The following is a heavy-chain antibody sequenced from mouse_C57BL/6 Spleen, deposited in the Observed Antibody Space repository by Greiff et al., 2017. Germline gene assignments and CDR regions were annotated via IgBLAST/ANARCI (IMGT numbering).Heavy chain of an antibody. Sequence: EVMLVESGGGLVKPGGSLKLSCAASGFTFSDYGMHWVRQAPEKGLEWVAYISSGSSTIYYADTVKGRFTISRDNDKKNLFLQITCLWSEDTSMYYCARSPLLLQSYYYAMDYWGQGTSVTVSS. V-gene: IGHV5-17*01. D-gene: IGHD1-1*01. J-gene: IGHJ4*01. CDR2: ISSGSSTI. CDR3: ARSPLLLQSYYYAMDY. CDR1: GFTFSDYG.